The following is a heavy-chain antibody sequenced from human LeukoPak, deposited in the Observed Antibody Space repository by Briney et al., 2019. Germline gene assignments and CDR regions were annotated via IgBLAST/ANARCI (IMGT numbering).Heavy chain of an antibody. CDR3: ARDWYDSSGYYPADAFDI. D-gene: IGHD3-22*01. Sequence: SVTLSLTCTVSGGSISSSNYYWGWIRQPPGKGLEWIGYIYYSGSTNYNPSLKSRVTISVDTSKNQFSLKLSSVTAADTGVYYCARDWYDSSGYYPADAFDIWGQGTMVTVSS. V-gene: IGHV4-61*01. CDR2: IYYSGST. CDR1: GGSISSSNYY. J-gene: IGHJ3*02.